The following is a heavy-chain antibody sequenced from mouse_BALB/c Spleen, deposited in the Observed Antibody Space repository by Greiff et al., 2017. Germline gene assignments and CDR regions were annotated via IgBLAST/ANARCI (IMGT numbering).Heavy chain of an antibody. CDR1: GFTFSSFG. V-gene: IGHV5-17*02. D-gene: IGHD1-1*01. CDR2: ISSGSSTI. Sequence: EVQLVESGGGLVQPGGSRKLSCAASGFTFSSFGMHWVRQAPEKGLEWVAYISSGSSTIYYADTVKGRFTISRDDPKNTLFLQMTSLRSEDTAMYYCARGHYYGSSFDYWGQGTTLTVSS. CDR3: ARGHYYGSSFDY. J-gene: IGHJ2*01.